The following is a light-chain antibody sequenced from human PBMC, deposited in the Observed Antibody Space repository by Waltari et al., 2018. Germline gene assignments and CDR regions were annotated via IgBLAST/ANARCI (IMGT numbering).Light chain of an antibody. Sequence: EIVLTQPPGTLSLSPGESATLSCRTSQSVTRALAWYQQKPGQAPRLLIYGASNRATGIPDRFSGSGSGTDFSLTISSLEPEDFAVYYCQHYLRLPVTFGQGXKXE. CDR1: QSVTRA. CDR2: GAS. CDR3: QHYLRLPVT. V-gene: IGKV3-20*01. J-gene: IGKJ1*01.